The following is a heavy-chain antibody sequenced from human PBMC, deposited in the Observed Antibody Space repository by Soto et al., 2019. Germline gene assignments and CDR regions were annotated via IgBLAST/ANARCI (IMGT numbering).Heavy chain of an antibody. V-gene: IGHV3-21*01. Sequence: EMQLVESGGGLVKPGGSLRLSCAASGFSFSSFTMNWVRQPPGKGLEWVSSISSGSTYIYYADTLKGRFTVSRDNAENSLYLQMNSLGAEDTAVYYCARDYGLRYFDWSIMDVWGQGTTVTVSS. CDR1: GFSFSSFT. J-gene: IGHJ6*02. CDR2: ISSGSTYI. D-gene: IGHD3-9*01. CDR3: ARDYGLRYFDWSIMDV.